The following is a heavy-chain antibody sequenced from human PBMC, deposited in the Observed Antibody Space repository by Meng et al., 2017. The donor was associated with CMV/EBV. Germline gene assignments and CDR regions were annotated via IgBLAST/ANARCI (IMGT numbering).Heavy chain of an antibody. J-gene: IGHJ5*02. D-gene: IGHD2-2*01. V-gene: IGHV4-39*01. CDR3: ASYWYQLLEDNYNWFDP. CDR1: GGSISSSSYY. Sequence: SETLSLTCTVSGGSISSSSYYWGWIRQPPGKGLEWIGSIYYSGSTYYNPSLKSRVTISVDTSKNQFSLKPSSVTAADTAVYYCASYWYQLLEDNYNWFDPWGQGTLVTVSS. CDR2: IYYSGST.